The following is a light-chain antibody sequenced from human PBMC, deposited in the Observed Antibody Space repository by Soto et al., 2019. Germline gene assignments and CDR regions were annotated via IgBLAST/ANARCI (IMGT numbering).Light chain of an antibody. V-gene: IGLV2-14*01. CDR2: EVS. Sequence: QSVLTQPASVSGSPGQSITISCTGTSSDVGGYIYVSWYQQHPGKAPKLMIYEVSNRPSGVSNRFSGSKSSNTASLTISGLQAEDEADYYCGSHTTSNTYVFGTGTKLTVL. CDR3: GSHTTSNTYV. J-gene: IGLJ1*01. CDR1: SSDVGGYIY.